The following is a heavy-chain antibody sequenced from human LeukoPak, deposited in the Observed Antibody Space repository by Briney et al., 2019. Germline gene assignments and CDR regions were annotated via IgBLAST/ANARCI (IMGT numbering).Heavy chain of an antibody. CDR2: ISSGGTR. J-gene: IGHJ4*02. V-gene: IGHV3-11*04. CDR3: ASSTRFDY. Sequence: GGSLRLSCAASGFTFSDYYMSWIRQAPGKGLEWVSYISSGGTRYYADSVKGRFTISRDNAKNSLYLQMNSLRAEDTAVYYCASSTRFDYWGQGTLVTVSS. CDR1: GFTFSDYY.